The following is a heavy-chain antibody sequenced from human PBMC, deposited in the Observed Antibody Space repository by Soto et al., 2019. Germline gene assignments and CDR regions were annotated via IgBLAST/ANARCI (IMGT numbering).Heavy chain of an antibody. J-gene: IGHJ5*02. V-gene: IGHV1-8*01. D-gene: IGHD3-10*01. CDR3: ARGSHWGSYYYGSGSYWGPNWFDP. CDR2: MNPNSGNT. CDR1: GYTFTSYD. Sequence: GASLKVSCKASGYTFTSYDINWVRQATGQGLEWMGWMNPNSGNTGYAQKFQGRVTMTRNTSISTAYMELSSLRSEDTAVYYCARGSHWGSYYYGSGSYWGPNWFDPWGQGTLVTVSS.